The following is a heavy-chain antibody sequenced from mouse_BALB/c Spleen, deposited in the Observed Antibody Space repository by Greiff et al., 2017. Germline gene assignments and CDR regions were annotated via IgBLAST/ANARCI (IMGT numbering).Heavy chain of an antibody. Sequence: EVKLQESGPGLVKPSQSLSLTCSVTGYSITSGYYWNWIRQFPGNKLEWMGYISYDGSNNYNPSLKNRISITRDTSKNQFFLKLNSVTTEDTATYYCARDMISLYAMDYWGQGTSVTVSS. V-gene: IGHV3-6*02. CDR3: ARDMISLYAMDY. J-gene: IGHJ4*01. CDR1: GYSITSGYY. D-gene: IGHD2-4*01. CDR2: ISYDGSN.